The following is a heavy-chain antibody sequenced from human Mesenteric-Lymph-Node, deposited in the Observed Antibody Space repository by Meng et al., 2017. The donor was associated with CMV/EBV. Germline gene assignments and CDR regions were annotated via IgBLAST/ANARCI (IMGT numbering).Heavy chain of an antibody. J-gene: IGHJ6*02. V-gene: IGHV4-39*07. CDR3: ARAPSRTGMDV. Sequence: SETLSLTCTVSGGSISRSSYYWGWIRQPPGKGLEWIGSIYYSGSTYYNPSLKSRVTVSVDTSKNQFSLRLSSVTAADTAVYYCARAPSRTGMDVWGQGTTVTVSS. CDR1: GGSISRSSYY. CDR2: IYYSGST.